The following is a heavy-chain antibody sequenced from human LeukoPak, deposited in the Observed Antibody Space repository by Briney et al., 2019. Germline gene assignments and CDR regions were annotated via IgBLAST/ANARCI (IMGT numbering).Heavy chain of an antibody. CDR2: INYSGST. Sequence: SETLSLTCTVSDGSISSSSYYWGWIRQPPGKGLEWIGSINYSGSTYYNPSLKSRVTISVDTSKNHFSLKLSSVTAADTAVYYCARLVAVAGVFDYWGQGTLVTVSS. CDR3: ARLVAVAGVFDY. J-gene: IGHJ4*02. D-gene: IGHD6-19*01. V-gene: IGHV4-39*02. CDR1: DGSISSSSYY.